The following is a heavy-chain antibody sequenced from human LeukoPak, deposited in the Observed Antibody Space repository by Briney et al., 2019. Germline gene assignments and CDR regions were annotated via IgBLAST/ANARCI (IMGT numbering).Heavy chain of an antibody. CDR2: IIPIFGTA. Sequence: SVPVSYKASEGTFSSYAISWVRQPPAQGLEGMGRIIPIFGTANYAQKFQGRVTITTDESTSTAYMELSSLRSEDTAVYYCARELGGNGFQHWGQGTLVTVSS. CDR3: ARELGGNGFQH. J-gene: IGHJ1*01. D-gene: IGHD4-23*01. V-gene: IGHV1-69*05. CDR1: EGTFSSYA.